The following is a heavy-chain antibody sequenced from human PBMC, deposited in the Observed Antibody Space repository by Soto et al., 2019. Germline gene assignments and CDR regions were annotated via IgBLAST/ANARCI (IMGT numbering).Heavy chain of an antibody. V-gene: IGHV4-31*03. J-gene: IGHJ4*02. CDR1: GDSMATGGHY. CDR2: VYYSGAT. CDR3: ARDKDLQPTVWGF. Sequence: SETLSLTCTVSGDSMATGGHYYNWIRQVPGKGLEWIGYVYYSGATHYTPSLRARATISRDTSKNQFSLRLISVTAADTALYYCARDKDLQPTVWGFWGQEIQVTV. D-gene: IGHD3-16*01.